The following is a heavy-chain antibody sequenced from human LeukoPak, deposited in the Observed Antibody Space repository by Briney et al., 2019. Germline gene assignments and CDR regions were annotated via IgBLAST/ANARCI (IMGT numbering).Heavy chain of an antibody. J-gene: IGHJ5*02. V-gene: IGHV4-34*01. CDR2: FNHSGST. Sequence: PSETLSLTCAVYGGSFSGYYWSWIRQPPGKGLEWIGEFNHSGSTNYNPSLKSRVTISVDTSKNQFSLKLSSVTAADTAVYYCARGLLKEWGERTWSSGFDPWGQGTLVTVSS. D-gene: IGHD3-16*01. CDR3: ARGLLKEWGERTWSSGFDP. CDR1: GGSFSGYY.